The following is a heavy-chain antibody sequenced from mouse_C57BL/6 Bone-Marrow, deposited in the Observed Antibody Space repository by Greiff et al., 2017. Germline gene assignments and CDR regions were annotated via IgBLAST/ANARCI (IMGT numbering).Heavy chain of an antibody. J-gene: IGHJ4*01. V-gene: IGHV1-59*01. D-gene: IGHD2-4*01. CDR3: ARRDYDYDYAMDY. CDR1: GYTFTSYW. CDR2: IAPSDSYT. Sequence: QVQLQQPGAELVRPGTSVKLSCKASGYTFTSYWMHWVKQRPGQGLEWIGVIAPSDSYTNYNQKFKGKATLTVDTSSSTAYMQLSSLTSEDSAVYYGARRDYDYDYAMDYWGQGNSVTVSS.